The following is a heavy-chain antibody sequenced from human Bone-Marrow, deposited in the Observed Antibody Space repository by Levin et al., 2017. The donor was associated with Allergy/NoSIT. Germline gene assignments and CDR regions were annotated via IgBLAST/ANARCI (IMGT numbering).Heavy chain of an antibody. CDR3: ATLSSGWYRGYYYYYYMDV. D-gene: IGHD6-19*01. J-gene: IGHJ6*03. V-gene: IGHV1-69*02. CDR1: GGTFSSYT. Sequence: KISCKASGGTFSSYTISWVRQAPGQGLEWMGRIIPILGIANYAQKFQGRVTITADKSTSTAYMELSSLRSEDTAVYYCATLSSGWYRGYYYYYYMDVWGKGTTVTVSS. CDR2: IIPILGIA.